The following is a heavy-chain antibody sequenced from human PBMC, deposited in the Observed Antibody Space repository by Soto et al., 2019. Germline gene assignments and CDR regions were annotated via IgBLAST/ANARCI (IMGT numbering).Heavy chain of an antibody. Sequence: GASVKVSCKTSGYTFTNYDVTWVRQAPGRGLEWMGWITPYNGNTHYAPHLQGRITLATDTSTNTAYLDLTNLTSDDTAMYYCARVVPGAVPWFDSWGLGTLVTVSS. V-gene: IGHV1-18*04. J-gene: IGHJ5*01. CDR2: ITPYNGNT. CDR3: ARVVPGAVPWFDS. D-gene: IGHD3-10*02. CDR1: GYTFTNYD.